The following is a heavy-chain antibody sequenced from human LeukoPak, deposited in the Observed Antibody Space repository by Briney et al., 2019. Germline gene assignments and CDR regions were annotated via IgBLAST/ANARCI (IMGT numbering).Heavy chain of an antibody. D-gene: IGHD6-13*01. Sequence: GGSLRLSCAASGFTFSSYEMNWVRQAPGKGLEWVSYISSSSSNIYYADSVKGRFTISRDNAKNSLYLQMNSLRAEDTAVYYCASWPYSSSWYGHVYWGQGTLVTVSS. CDR1: GFTFSSYE. CDR3: ASWPYSSSWYGHVY. V-gene: IGHV3-48*03. CDR2: ISSSSSNI. J-gene: IGHJ4*02.